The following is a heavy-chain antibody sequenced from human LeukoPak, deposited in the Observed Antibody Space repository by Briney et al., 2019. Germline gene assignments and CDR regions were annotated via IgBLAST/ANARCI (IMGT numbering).Heavy chain of an antibody. Sequence: GASVKVSCKASGYSFNSQGMNWVRQAPGQGLEWMGIINPSGGSTSYAQKFQGRVTMTRDTSTSTVHMELSSLRSEDTAVYYCARDREPRVGYCSGGSCSRRGFDYWGQGALVTVSS. D-gene: IGHD2-15*01. CDR3: ARDREPRVGYCSGGSCSRRGFDY. V-gene: IGHV1-46*02. CDR2: INPSGGST. J-gene: IGHJ4*02. CDR1: GYSFNSQG.